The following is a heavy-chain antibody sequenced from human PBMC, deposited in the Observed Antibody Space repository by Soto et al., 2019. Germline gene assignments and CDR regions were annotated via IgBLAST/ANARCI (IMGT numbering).Heavy chain of an antibody. CDR3: TKSYGSGSYPPW. D-gene: IGHD3-10*01. Sequence: EVQLVESGGGLVQPGGSLRLSCAASGFGFTNYWMTWFRQAPGRGLEWVANIKQDGSEKYYVDSVKGRFAISRDNAKNSLFLQMDSLRAEDTAVYYCTKSYGSGSYPPWWGQGTLVTVSS. V-gene: IGHV3-7*02. CDR2: IKQDGSEK. CDR1: GFGFTNYW. J-gene: IGHJ4*02.